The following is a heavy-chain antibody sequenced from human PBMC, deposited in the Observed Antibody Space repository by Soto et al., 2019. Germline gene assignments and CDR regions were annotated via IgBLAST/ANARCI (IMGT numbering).Heavy chain of an antibody. J-gene: IGHJ4*02. V-gene: IGHV3-33*01. D-gene: IGHD3-16*01. CDR3: AGAGGPYDY. CDR2: IWYDGSNK. CDR1: GFTFSTYG. Sequence: QVQLVESGGGVVQPGRSLRLSCAASGFTFSTYGMHWVRQAPGKGLEWVAVIWYDGSNKYYADSVKGRFTISRDNSKNTLYLQMNSLRAEDTAVYFCAGAGGPYDYWGQGTLVTVSS.